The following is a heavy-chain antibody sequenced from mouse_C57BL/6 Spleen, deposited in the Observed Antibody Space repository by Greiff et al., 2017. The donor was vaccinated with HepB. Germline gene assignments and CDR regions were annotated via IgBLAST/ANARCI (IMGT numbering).Heavy chain of an antibody. D-gene: IGHD3-2*02. V-gene: IGHV1-42*01. CDR2: INPSTGGT. J-gene: IGHJ2*01. CDR1: GYSFTGYY. CDR3: ARGSGYDFDY. Sequence: EVMLVESGPELVKPGASVKISCKASGYSFTGYYMNWVKQSPEKSLEWIGEINPSTGGTTYNQKFKAKATLTVDKSSSTAYMQLKSLTSEDSAVYYCARGSGYDFDYWGQGTTLTVSS.